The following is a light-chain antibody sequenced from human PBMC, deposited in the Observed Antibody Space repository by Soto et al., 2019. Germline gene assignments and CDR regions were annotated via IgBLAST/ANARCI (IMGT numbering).Light chain of an antibody. CDR3: QQYNDWPWT. CDR1: QTISSW. J-gene: IGKJ1*01. Sequence: DIQMTQSPSTLSGSVGDRVTITCRASQTISSWLAWYQQKPGKAPKLLIYKASTLKSGVPSRFSGSGSGTEFTLTINSLQSEDFAVYFCQQYNDWPWTFGQGTKVDIK. V-gene: IGKV1-5*03. CDR2: KAS.